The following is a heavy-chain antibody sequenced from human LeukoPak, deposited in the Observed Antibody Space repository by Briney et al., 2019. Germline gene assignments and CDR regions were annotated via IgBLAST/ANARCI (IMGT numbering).Heavy chain of an antibody. D-gene: IGHD3-10*01. Sequence: PGGSLRLSCAASGFTFRNYGMSWVRQAPGKGLEWVSVVSDSGSSAYYTDSVKGRFTISRDNSKNTLYLQMNSLKTEDTAVYYCTTLYGSGDYDWGQGTLVTVSS. J-gene: IGHJ4*02. CDR1: GFTFRNYG. CDR2: VSDSGSSA. CDR3: TTLYGSGDYD. V-gene: IGHV3-23*01.